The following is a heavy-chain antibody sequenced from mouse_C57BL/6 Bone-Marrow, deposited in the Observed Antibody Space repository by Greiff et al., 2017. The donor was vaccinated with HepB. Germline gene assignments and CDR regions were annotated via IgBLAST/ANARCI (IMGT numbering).Heavy chain of an antibody. J-gene: IGHJ1*03. V-gene: IGHV8-12*01. D-gene: IGHD1-1*01. CDR1: GFSLSTSGMG. Sequence: QVTLKVSGPGILQSSQTLSLTCSFSGFSLSTSGMGVSWMRQPSGKGLEWLAHIYWDDDKRYNPSQKSRLTSAKDTSRNQVFLMITSVDTADTATYYCARRSTDYYGSRGYWYFDVWGTGTTVTVSS. CDR3: ARRSTDYYGSRGYWYFDV. CDR2: IYWDDDK.